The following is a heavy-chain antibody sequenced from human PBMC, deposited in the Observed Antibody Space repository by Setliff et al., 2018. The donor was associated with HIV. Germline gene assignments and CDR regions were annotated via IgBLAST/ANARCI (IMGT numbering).Heavy chain of an antibody. CDR2: IRGSGGST. CDR1: GFTFSSYA. Sequence: GGSLRLSCAASGFTFSSYAMSWVRQAPGKGLEWVSAIRGSGGSTYYADSVKGRFTISRDNSKNTLYLQMNSLRAEDTAVYYCAKEGWIQLWLMGGYFDYWGQGTLVTVSS. CDR3: AKEGWIQLWLMGGYFDY. D-gene: IGHD5-18*01. J-gene: IGHJ4*02. V-gene: IGHV3-23*01.